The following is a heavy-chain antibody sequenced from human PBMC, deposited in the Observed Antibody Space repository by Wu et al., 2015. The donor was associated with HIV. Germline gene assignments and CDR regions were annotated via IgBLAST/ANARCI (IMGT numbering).Heavy chain of an antibody. CDR2: INPLFGTT. J-gene: IGHJ6*02. V-gene: IGHV1-69*05. CDR1: GAGFTSYA. D-gene: IGHD5-12*01. Sequence: QVQLVQSGAEVKKPGSSVRVSCTASGAGFTSYAVSWVRQAPGQGLEWMGGINPLFGTTKHAQKFQDRVTFTTDVSKTTVYMELSSLRSEDTAVYYCARNTDSVATSLYSLGVWGQGTTVTVSS. CDR3: ARNTDSVATSLYSLGV.